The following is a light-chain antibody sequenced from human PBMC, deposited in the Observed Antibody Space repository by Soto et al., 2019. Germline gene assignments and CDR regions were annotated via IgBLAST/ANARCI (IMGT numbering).Light chain of an antibody. Sequence: EIVMTQSPATLSVSPGERATLSCRASQSVSSNLAWYQQKPGQAPRLLIYGASTRATGIPARFSGSGSGTDFTPTISSLQSEDFAVYYCQQYNNWPRATFGQGTKLEIK. CDR2: GAS. CDR3: QQYNNWPRAT. V-gene: IGKV3-15*01. CDR1: QSVSSN. J-gene: IGKJ2*01.